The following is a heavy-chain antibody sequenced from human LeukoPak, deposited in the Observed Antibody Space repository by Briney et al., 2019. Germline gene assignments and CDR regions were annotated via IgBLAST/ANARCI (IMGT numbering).Heavy chain of an antibody. CDR2: ISYDGSNK. CDR1: GFTFSSYG. V-gene: IGHV3-30*18. Sequence: GGSLRLSCAASGFTFSSYGMHWVRQAPGKGLEWVAVISYDGSNKYYADSVKGRFTISRDNSKNTLYLQMNSLRAEDTAVYYCAKDRGELPPPSYYYYYGMDVWGQGTTVTVSS. CDR3: AKDRGELPPPSYYYYYGMDV. D-gene: IGHD1-26*01. J-gene: IGHJ6*02.